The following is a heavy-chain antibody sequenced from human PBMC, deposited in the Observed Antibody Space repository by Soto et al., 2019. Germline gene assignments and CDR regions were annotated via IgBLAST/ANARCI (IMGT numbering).Heavy chain of an antibody. Sequence: GESLKISCKGSGYSFTSYWIGWVRQMPGKGLEWMGIIYPGDSDTRYSPSFQGQVTISADKSISTAYLQWSSLKASDTAMYYCARSPFYDYVWGSYLLASKPFDYWGQGTLVTVSS. CDR2: IYPGDSDT. V-gene: IGHV5-51*01. D-gene: IGHD3-16*02. J-gene: IGHJ4*02. CDR3: ARSPFYDYVWGSYLLASKPFDY. CDR1: GYSFTSYW.